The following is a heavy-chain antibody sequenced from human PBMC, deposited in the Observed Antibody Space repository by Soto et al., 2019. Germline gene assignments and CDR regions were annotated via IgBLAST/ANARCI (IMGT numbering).Heavy chain of an antibody. D-gene: IGHD2-2*01. CDR2: MNPNSGHT. CDR3: ASDMSTT. V-gene: IGHV1-8*01. J-gene: IGHJ5*02. CDR1: GDTFSSYA. Sequence: ASVKVSCKASGDTFSSYAISWMRQTPGQGLEWMGWMNPNSGHTNSAQKFQGRVTMTRDTSINTAYMELTNLRSEDTAIYYCASDMSTTWGQGTLVTVSS.